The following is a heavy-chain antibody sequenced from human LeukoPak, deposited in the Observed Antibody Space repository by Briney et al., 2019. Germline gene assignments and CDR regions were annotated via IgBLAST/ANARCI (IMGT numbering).Heavy chain of an antibody. Sequence: SETLSLTCTVSGFSISSAYYWGWIRQPPGKGLEWIGNIFSGSTYYNPSLKSRVTLSLDTSINQFSLKLTSVTAADTAVYYCARWSGSVTARNYYYYMDVWGEGTTVTVSS. D-gene: IGHD6-6*01. V-gene: IGHV4-38-2*02. CDR1: GFSISSAYY. CDR3: ARWSGSVTARNYYYYMDV. J-gene: IGHJ6*03. CDR2: IFSGST.